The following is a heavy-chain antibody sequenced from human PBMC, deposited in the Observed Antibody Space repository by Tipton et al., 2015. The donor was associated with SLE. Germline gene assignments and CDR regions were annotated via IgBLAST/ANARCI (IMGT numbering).Heavy chain of an antibody. J-gene: IGHJ3*02. CDR1: GFVFMHYD. CDR3: ARDKSGRYDAIDI. D-gene: IGHD3-10*01. CDR2: IGSSASII. V-gene: IGHV3-48*03. Sequence: GSLRLSCAASGFVFMHYDMNWVRQAPGKGLEWVSYIGSSASIIKYADSVRGRFTISRDNAKNSLILQMNGLRADDTAIYYCARDKSGRYDAIDIWGQGTMVTVSS.